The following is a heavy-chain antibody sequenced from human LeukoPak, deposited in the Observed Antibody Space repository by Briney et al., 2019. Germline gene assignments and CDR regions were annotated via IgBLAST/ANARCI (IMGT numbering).Heavy chain of an antibody. D-gene: IGHD3-3*01. Sequence: GGSLRLSRAASGFTFSSYWMSWVRQAPGKGLEWVANIKQDGSEKYYVDSVKGRFTISRDNAKNSLYLQMNSLRAEDTAVYYCARDYMNDFWSGYHQPNDAFDIWGQGTMVTVSS. CDR3: ARDYMNDFWSGYHQPNDAFDI. V-gene: IGHV3-7*01. CDR2: IKQDGSEK. J-gene: IGHJ3*02. CDR1: GFTFSSYW.